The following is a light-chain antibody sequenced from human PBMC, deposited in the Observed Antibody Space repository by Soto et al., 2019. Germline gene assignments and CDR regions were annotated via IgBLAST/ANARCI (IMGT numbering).Light chain of an antibody. J-gene: IGKJ5*01. CDR1: QSLLYSSNNRNY. V-gene: IGKV4-1*01. CDR3: QQYISTPIT. CDR2: WAS. Sequence: DIVMTQSPDSLAVSLGETATINCKSSQSLLYSSNNRNYLVWYQHKPGQPPKLLIYWASTRELGVPDRFSGRGSGTDFTLTISRLQAEDVAVYYCQQYISTPITFGQGTRVEIK.